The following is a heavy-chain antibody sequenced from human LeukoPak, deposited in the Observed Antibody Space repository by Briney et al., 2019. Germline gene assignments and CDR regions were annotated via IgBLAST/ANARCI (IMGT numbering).Heavy chain of an antibody. D-gene: IGHD7-27*01. CDR1: GFTFSDYY. CDR2: ISSSGSTI. Sequence: GGSLRLSCAASGFTFSDYYMSWIRQAPGRGLEWVSYISSSGSTIYYADSVKGRFTISRDNAKNSLYLQMNSLRAEDTAVYYCARDPSWANFDYWGQGTLVTVSS. CDR3: ARDPSWANFDY. V-gene: IGHV3-11*01. J-gene: IGHJ4*02.